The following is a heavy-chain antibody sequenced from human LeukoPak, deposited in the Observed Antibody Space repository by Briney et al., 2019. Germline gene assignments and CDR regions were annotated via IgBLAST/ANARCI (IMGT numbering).Heavy chain of an antibody. CDR3: ATAAAGDKSFDY. CDR2: IYHSGST. Sequence: SETLSLTCAVSGYSISSGYYWGWIRQPPGKGLEWIGEIYHSGSTNYNPPLKSRVTISVDKSKNQFSLKLSSVTAADTAVYYCATAAAGDKSFDYRGQGTLVTVSS. V-gene: IGHV4-38-2*01. CDR1: GYSISSGYY. D-gene: IGHD6-13*01. J-gene: IGHJ4*02.